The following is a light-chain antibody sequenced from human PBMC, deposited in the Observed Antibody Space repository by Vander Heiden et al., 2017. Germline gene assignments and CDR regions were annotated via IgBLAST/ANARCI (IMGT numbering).Light chain of an antibody. V-gene: IGKV3-11*01. Sequence: EIVLTQSPATLSFLLGERATLSGRASQSVSSYLAGYQQKPGQAPRLLIYDASNRATGIPARFSGGGSGTDFTLTISSLEPEDFAVYYCQQRSTWTPITFGQGTRLEIK. J-gene: IGKJ5*01. CDR3: QQRSTWTPIT. CDR1: QSVSSY. CDR2: DAS.